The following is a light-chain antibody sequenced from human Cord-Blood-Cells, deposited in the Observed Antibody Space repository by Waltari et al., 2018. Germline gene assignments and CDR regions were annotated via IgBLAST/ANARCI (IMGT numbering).Light chain of an antibody. CDR3: SSYTSSSTLGGV. CDR1: SSDVGGYNF. J-gene: IGLJ1*01. Sequence: QSALTQPASVSGSPGPSITISCTGTSSDVGGYNFVSWYQQHPGKAPKLMIYDVSNRPSGFSNRFSGSKSGNTASLTISGLQAEDEADYYCSSYTSSSTLGGVFGTGTKVTVL. V-gene: IGLV2-14*03. CDR2: DVS.